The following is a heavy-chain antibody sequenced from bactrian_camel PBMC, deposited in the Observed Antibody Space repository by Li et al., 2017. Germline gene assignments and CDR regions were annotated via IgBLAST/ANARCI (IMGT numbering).Heavy chain of an antibody. CDR2: IYEPGGGT. CDR1: PYTHCL. V-gene: IGHV3S40*01. D-gene: IGHD4*01. Sequence: VQLVESGGDSVQAGGSLRLSCAGTPYTHCLGWFRQVPGKGREAVASIYEPGGGTKYADAVKGRFTISQDNAKNTVYLQMSSLKPEDTAMYYCAAGKRPCVPSYVDYWGQGTQVTVS. J-gene: IGHJ4*01. CDR3: AAGKRPCVPSYVDY.